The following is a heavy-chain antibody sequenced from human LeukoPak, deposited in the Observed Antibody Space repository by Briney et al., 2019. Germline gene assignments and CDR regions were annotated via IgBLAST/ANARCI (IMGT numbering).Heavy chain of an antibody. J-gene: IGHJ6*02. CDR3: ARGTYYGMDV. CDR1: GFTFSSYA. CDR2: ISNSGGST. Sequence: GGSLRLSCAASGFTFSSYAMSWVRQAPGKGLEWVSAISNSGGSTYYSDSGKGRFTISRDNSKNTLYLQMNSLRAEDTAVYYCARGTYYGMDVWGQGTTVTVSS. V-gene: IGHV3-23*01.